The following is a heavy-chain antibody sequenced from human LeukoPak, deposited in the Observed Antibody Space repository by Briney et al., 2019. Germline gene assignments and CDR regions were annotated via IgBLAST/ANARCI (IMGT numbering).Heavy chain of an antibody. CDR1: GYSISSGYY. Sequence: SETLSLTCTVSGYSISSGYYWGWIRQPPGKGLEWIGSIYHSGITYYNPSLKSRVTISVDTSKNQFSLRLTSVTAADTAVYYCARQLDHYDNIYYFDYWGQGTLVTVSS. CDR3: ARQLDHYDNIYYFDY. V-gene: IGHV4-38-2*02. CDR2: IYHSGIT. J-gene: IGHJ4*02. D-gene: IGHD3-16*01.